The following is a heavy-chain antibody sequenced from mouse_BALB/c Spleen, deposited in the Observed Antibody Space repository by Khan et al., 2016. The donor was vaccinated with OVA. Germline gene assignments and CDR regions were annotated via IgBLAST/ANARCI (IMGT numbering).Heavy chain of an antibody. Sequence: QVQLKESGPELMKPGASVRISCKASGYTFTSYYIHWVKQRPGQGLEWIGWIYPGNINTKYNEKFKGKATLTADKSSSTAYMQLSSLTSEDSAVYFGARVCYFVGGAMDYWGQGTSVTVSS. D-gene: IGHD1-1*01. CDR2: IYPGNINT. J-gene: IGHJ4*01. CDR3: ARVCYFVGGAMDY. CDR1: GYTFTSYY. V-gene: IGHV1S56*01.